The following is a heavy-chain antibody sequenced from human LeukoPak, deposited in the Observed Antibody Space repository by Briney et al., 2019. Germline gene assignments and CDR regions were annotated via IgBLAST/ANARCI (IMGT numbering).Heavy chain of an antibody. CDR2: IYYSGSS. CDR1: GGSISTYY. V-gene: IGHV4-59*01. CDR3: ARVYGSGYDFRGAFDI. J-gene: IGHJ3*02. D-gene: IGHD5-12*01. Sequence: SETLSLTCTVSGGSISTYYWSWIRQPPGKGLEWIGYIYYSGSSNYNPSLKSRVTISVDASKNQFSLKLSSVTAADTAVYYCARVYGSGYDFRGAFDIWGQGTMVTVSS.